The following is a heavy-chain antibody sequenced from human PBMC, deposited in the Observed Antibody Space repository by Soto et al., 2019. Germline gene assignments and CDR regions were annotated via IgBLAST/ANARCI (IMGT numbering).Heavy chain of an antibody. V-gene: IGHV4-34*01. CDR3: ARHRGYYDILTGYYTELNFDP. CDR2: INHSGST. Sequence: PSETLSLTCAVYGGSFSGYYWSWIRQPPGKGLEWIGEINHSGSTNYNPSLKSRVTISVDTSKNQFSLKLSSVTAADTAVYYCARHRGYYDILTGYYTELNFDPWSQGTLVTVSS. CDR1: GGSFSGYY. D-gene: IGHD3-9*01. J-gene: IGHJ5*02.